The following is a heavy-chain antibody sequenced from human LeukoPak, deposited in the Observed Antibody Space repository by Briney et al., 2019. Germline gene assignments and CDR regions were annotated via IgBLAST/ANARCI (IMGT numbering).Heavy chain of an antibody. D-gene: IGHD2-2*01. V-gene: IGHV4-30-4*08. J-gene: IGHJ4*02. Sequence: NTSQTLSLTCTVSGGSISSGDYYWSWIRQPPGKGLEWIGYIYYSGSTYYNPSHKSRVTISVDTSKNQFSLKLSSVTAADTAVYYCARYAFVVVPAAHWSFDYWGQGTLVTVSS. CDR2: IYYSGST. CDR3: ARYAFVVVPAAHWSFDY. CDR1: GGSISSGDYY.